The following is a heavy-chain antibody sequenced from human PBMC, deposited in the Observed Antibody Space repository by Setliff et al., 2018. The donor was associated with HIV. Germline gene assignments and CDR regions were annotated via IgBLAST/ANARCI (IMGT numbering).Heavy chain of an antibody. J-gene: IGHJ4*02. CDR1: GYTFTAYY. CDR3: ALLNHIVVVTALLPGDY. V-gene: IGHV1-2*02. CDR2: INSNNGGT. D-gene: IGHD2-21*02. Sequence: PRPSVKVSCKTSGYTFTAYYIHWVRQAPGQGLEWMGWINSNNGGTKYAQNFQGRVTMTRDTSITTAYMELSSLISDDTAVYYCALLNHIVVVTALLPGDYWGQGTPVTVSS.